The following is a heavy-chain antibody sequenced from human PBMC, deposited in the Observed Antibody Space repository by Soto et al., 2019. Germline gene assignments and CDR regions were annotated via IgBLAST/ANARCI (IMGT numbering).Heavy chain of an antibody. Sequence: QLQLQESGPGLVKPSETLSLTCTVSGGSISSSSYYWGWIRQPPGKGLEWIGSIYYSGSTYYNPSLKSRVTIPVDTSNNQFSLKLSSVTAADTAVYYCARHPNKGGPDAFDIWGQGTMVTVSS. J-gene: IGHJ3*02. CDR3: ARHPNKGGPDAFDI. CDR1: GGSISSSSYY. CDR2: IYYSGST. V-gene: IGHV4-39*01. D-gene: IGHD3-16*01.